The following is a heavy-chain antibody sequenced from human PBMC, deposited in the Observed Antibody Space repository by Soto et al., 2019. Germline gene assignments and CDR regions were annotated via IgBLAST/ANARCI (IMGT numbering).Heavy chain of an antibody. V-gene: IGHV4-30-2*01. CDR1: GDSISNGGYY. J-gene: IGHJ4*02. Sequence: QLQLQESGSGLVKPSQTLSLTCAVSGDSISNGGYYWSWIRQPPGKALEWIGYIFDNGATFYHPSLMGRVTISVDRSKNYFSLRLYSVTAADTAVYFCARLDGYNSFDQWGQGTLVTVSS. CDR2: IFDNGAT. CDR3: ARLDGYNSFDQ. D-gene: IGHD2-21*01.